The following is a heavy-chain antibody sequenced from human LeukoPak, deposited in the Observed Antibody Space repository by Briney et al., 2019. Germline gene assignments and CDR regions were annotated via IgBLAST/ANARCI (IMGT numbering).Heavy chain of an antibody. CDR3: AKDRGRTWVQVAN. V-gene: IGHV3-23*01. Sequence: GGSLRLSCAASGFTFSTYEMNWVRQAPGKGLEWVSYISGSGGTTYYADSVKGRFTISRDNSKNTLYLQMNSLRVEDTAVYYCAKDRGRTWVQVANWGQGTLVTVSS. J-gene: IGHJ1*01. CDR2: ISGSGGTT. CDR1: GFTFSTYE. D-gene: IGHD2-15*01.